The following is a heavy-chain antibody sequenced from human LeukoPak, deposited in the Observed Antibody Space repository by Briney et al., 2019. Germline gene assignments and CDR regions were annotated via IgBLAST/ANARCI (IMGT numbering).Heavy chain of an antibody. J-gene: IGHJ4*02. CDR1: GGSISSSSYY. CDR3: ARLKQTMTGFFGPGEY. D-gene: IGHD3-9*01. V-gene: IGHV4-39*01. Sequence: SETLSLTCTVSGGSISSSSYYWGWIRQPPGKGLEWIGSIYCSGNTYYNPSLKSRVTISVDTSKNQFSLKLSSVTAADTSVYYCARLKQTMTGFFGPGEYWGQGTLVTVSS. CDR2: IYCSGNT.